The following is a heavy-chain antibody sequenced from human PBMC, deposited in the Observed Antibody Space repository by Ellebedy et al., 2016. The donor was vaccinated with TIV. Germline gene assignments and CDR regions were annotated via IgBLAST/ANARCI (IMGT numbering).Heavy chain of an antibody. CDR1: GYSFTSYW. V-gene: IGHV5-51*01. CDR2: IYPGDSDT. D-gene: IGHD3-22*01. J-gene: IGHJ2*01. CDR3: ARRGSGYYYDPPWWYFDL. Sequence: GESLKISCKGSGYSFTSYWIGWVRQMPGKGLEWMGIIYPGDSDTRYSPSFQGQVTISADKSISTAYLQWSSLKASDTAMYYCARRGSGYYYDPPWWYFDLWGRGTLVTVSS.